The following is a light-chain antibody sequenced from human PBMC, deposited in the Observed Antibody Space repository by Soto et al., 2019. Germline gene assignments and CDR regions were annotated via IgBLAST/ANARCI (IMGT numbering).Light chain of an antibody. Sequence: QSALTQPASVSGSPGQSITISCTGTSSDIGGYNHVSWYQQHPGKAPKLMIYDVSNRPSGVSYRFSASKSGNTASLTISGLQAEDEADYYCSSYTTSSTYVFGTGTKLTVL. V-gene: IGLV2-14*03. CDR1: SSDIGGYNH. J-gene: IGLJ1*01. CDR2: DVS. CDR3: SSYTTSSTYV.